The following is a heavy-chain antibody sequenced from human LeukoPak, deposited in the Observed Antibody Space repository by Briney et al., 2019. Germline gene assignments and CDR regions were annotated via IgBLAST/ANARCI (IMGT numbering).Heavy chain of an antibody. V-gene: IGHV3-7*01. CDR2: IKPDGSEK. D-gene: IGHD5-18*01. CDR1: GFTFSQYW. J-gene: IGHJ4*02. CDR3: AREPSQLWIDY. Sequence: PGGSLRLSCAASGFTFSQYWMSWVRQAPGKGLEWVANIKPDGSEKHYVDSVKGRFSISRDNTKNSLFLQISSLRGEDSAVYYCAREPSQLWIDYWGQGTRVIVSS.